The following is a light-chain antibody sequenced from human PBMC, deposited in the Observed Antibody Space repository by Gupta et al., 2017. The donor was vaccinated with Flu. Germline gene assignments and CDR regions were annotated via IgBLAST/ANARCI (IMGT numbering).Light chain of an antibody. CDR3: AAWDDSLNGPV. V-gene: IGLV1-44*01. CDR1: SSNIGSNT. Sequence: QSVLTQPPSASGTPGQRVTISCSGSSSNIGSNTVNWYRQLPGTAPKLLIYSNNQRPSGVPDRFSGSKSGTSASLAISGLQSEDEADYYGAAWDDSLNGPVFGGGTKLTVL. CDR2: SNN. J-gene: IGLJ3*02.